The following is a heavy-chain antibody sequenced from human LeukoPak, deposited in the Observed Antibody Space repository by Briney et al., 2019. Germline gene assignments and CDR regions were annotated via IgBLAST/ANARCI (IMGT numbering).Heavy chain of an antibody. CDR1: GFYFANHA. CDR3: VREDTPATANY. Sequence: GGSLRLSCAASGFYFANHATSWVRQTPGKGLEWVSAISGGGDITYYADSVTGRFTISRDNSKDTLFLQMHSLRPGDTAVYYCVREDTPATANYWGQGTLVTISS. J-gene: IGHJ4*02. CDR2: ISGGGDIT. D-gene: IGHD2-21*02. V-gene: IGHV3-23*01.